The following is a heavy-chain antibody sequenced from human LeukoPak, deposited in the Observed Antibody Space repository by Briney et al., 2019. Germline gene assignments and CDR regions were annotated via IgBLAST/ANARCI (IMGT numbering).Heavy chain of an antibody. V-gene: IGHV4-34*01. J-gene: IGHJ4*02. CDR2: ISHSGST. Sequence: SETLSLTCAVYGGSFSGYYWSWIRQPPGKGLEWIGEISHSGSTNYNPSLKSRVTISVDTSKNQFSLKLSSVTAADTAVYYCARRAHDYVWGSYRGPFIGYWGQGTLVTVSS. CDR1: GGSFSGYY. D-gene: IGHD3-16*02. CDR3: ARRAHDYVWGSYRGPFIGY.